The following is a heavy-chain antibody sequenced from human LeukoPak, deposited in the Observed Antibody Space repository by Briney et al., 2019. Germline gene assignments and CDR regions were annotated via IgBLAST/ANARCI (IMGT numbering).Heavy chain of an antibody. J-gene: IGHJ4*02. CDR3: ARLVPSYDSNGYFDY. CDR2: IYIGDSDT. D-gene: IGHD3-22*01. CDR1: GYRFSDYW. V-gene: IGHV5-51*01. Sequence: GESLKISCEGSGYRFSDYWIGWVRQMPDKGLEWMCIIYIGDSDTRYSPSFQGQVTISADKSISTAYLQWSSLRASDTAMYYCARLVPSYDSNGYFDYWGQGTLVTVSS.